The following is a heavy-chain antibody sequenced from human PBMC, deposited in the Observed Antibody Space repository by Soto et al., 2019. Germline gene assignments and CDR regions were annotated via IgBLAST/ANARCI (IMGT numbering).Heavy chain of an antibody. Sequence: QVQLVQSGAEVKKPGASVTVSCKASGYNFNSYLISWVRQAPGQGLEWMGWIVAYNGHTNYAQKLQSRVTMTTDTSPRKACIALSSLTSVDTGVSDWSRDFPHVDYWGQGTLVTVSS. J-gene: IGHJ4*02. CDR1: GYNFNSYL. V-gene: IGHV1-18*01. CDR2: IVAYNGHT. CDR3: SRDFPHVDY.